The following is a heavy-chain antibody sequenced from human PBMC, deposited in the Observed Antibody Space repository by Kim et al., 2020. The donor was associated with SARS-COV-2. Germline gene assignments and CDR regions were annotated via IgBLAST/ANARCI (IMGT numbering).Heavy chain of an antibody. CDR3: ARARGPDYGDYPSSFDI. CDR1: GFTFSSYS. D-gene: IGHD4-17*01. J-gene: IGHJ3*02. Sequence: GGSLRLSCAASGFTFSSYSMNWVRQAPGKGLEWVSSISSSSSYIYYADSVKGRFTISRDNAKNSLYLQMNSLRAEDTAVYYCARARGPDYGDYPSSFDIWGQGTMVTVSS. CDR2: ISSSSSYI. V-gene: IGHV3-21*01.